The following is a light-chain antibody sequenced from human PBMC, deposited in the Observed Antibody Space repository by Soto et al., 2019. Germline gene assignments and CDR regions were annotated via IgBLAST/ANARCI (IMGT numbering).Light chain of an antibody. Sequence: EIVLTQSPGILSLSPGERATLSCRASQPVSSSYLAWYQQKPGQAPRLLIYGASTRAAGIPDRCSGSGSGTEVTLTISKLEPEDFAVYYCQQCGITTGRFGQGTKVDIK. V-gene: IGKV3-20*01. CDR1: QPVSSSY. J-gene: IGKJ1*01. CDR2: GAS. CDR3: QQCGITTGR.